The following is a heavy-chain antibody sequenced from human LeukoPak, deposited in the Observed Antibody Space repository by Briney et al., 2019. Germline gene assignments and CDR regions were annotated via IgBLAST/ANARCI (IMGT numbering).Heavy chain of an antibody. D-gene: IGHD4-17*01. CDR2: INSNTGGT. Sequence: ASVKVSCKASGYTFTGYFMHWVRQAPGQGLEWMGRINSNTGGTTYAQKFQGRVTMTRDTSITTAHMELSRLKSDDTAVYYCARGQPYGDYNWFDLWGQGALVTFSS. CDR1: GYTFTGYF. V-gene: IGHV1-2*06. J-gene: IGHJ5*02. CDR3: ARGQPYGDYNWFDL.